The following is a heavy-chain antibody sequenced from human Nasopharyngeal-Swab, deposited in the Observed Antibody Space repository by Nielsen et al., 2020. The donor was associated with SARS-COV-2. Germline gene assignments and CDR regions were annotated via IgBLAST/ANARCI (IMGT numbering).Heavy chain of an antibody. CDR1: GYNFAGYW. J-gene: IGHJ6*02. D-gene: IGHD2-2*01. V-gene: IGHV5-10-1*01. Sequence: GESLKISCTGSGYNFAGYWISWVRQMPGKGLEWMGRIDPSDSYTNYSPSFQGHVTISADKSISTAYLQWGSLKASDTAMYYCARRDCSSTSCSHYYYYGMDVWGQGTTVTVSS. CDR2: IDPSDSYT. CDR3: ARRDCSSTSCSHYYYYGMDV.